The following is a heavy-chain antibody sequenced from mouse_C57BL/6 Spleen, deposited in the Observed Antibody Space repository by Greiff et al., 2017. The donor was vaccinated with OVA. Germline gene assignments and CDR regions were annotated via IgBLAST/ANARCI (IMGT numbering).Heavy chain of an antibody. CDR1: GFTFSSYA. Sequence: EVQRVESGGGLVKPGGSLKLSCAASGFTFSSYAMSWVRQTPEKRLEWVATISDGGSYTYYPDNVKGRFTISRDNAKNNLYLQMSHLKSEDTAMYYCAREGGSSWFAYWGQGTLVTVSA. CDR2: ISDGGSYT. CDR3: AREGGSSWFAY. D-gene: IGHD1-1*01. J-gene: IGHJ3*01. V-gene: IGHV5-4*01.